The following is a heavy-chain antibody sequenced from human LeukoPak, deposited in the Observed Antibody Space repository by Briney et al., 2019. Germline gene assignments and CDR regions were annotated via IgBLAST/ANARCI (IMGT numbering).Heavy chain of an antibody. D-gene: IGHD4-17*01. CDR3: ARDRGTTVTPAVYDAFDF. CDR1: GFTFSSYA. Sequence: GGSLRLSCAASGFTFSSYAMSWVRQAPGKGLEWVSAISGSGGNTYYADSVKGRFTISRDNSKNTLYLQMNSLRADDTAVYYCARDRGTTVTPAVYDAFDFWGRGTVVTVSS. V-gene: IGHV3-23*01. J-gene: IGHJ3*01. CDR2: ISGSGGNT.